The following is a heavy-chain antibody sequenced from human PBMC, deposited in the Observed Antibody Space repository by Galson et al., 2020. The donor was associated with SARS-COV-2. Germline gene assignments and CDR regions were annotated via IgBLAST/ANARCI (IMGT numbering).Heavy chain of an antibody. CDR2: ISSSSSTI. CDR3: ARVVSGYYVYYYYGMDV. J-gene: IGHJ6*02. Sequence: TGGSLRLSCAASGFIFSSYSMNWVRQAPGKGLEWVSYISSSSSTIYYADSVKGRFTISRDNAKNSLYLQMNSLRDEDTAVYYCARVVSGYYVYYYYGMDVWGQGTTVTVSS. V-gene: IGHV3-48*02. D-gene: IGHD3-22*01. CDR1: GFIFSSYS.